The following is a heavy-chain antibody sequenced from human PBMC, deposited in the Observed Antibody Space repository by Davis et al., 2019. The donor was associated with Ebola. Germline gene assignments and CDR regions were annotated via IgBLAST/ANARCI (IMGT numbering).Heavy chain of an antibody. V-gene: IGHV4-34*01. CDR3: ARAVGATTVWFDP. CDR2: INHSGST. CDR1: GGSFSGYY. D-gene: IGHD1-26*01. Sequence: GSLRLSCAVYGGSFSGYYWSWIRQPPGKGLEWIGEINHSGSTNYNPSLKSRVTISVDTSKNQFSLKLSSVTAADTAVYYCARAVGATTVWFDPWGQGTLVTVSS. J-gene: IGHJ5*02.